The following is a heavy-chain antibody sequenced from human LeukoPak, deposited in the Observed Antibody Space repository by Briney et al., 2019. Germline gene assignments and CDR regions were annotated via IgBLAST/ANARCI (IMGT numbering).Heavy chain of an antibody. J-gene: IGHJ4*02. Sequence: SETLSLTCSVSGGSVSSYYWSWIRQSPGRGLEWIGYIHNSGRTNYNPSLKSRVAGFVDTSKNQVSLRLSSVTAADTAVYYCARGKYYFDYWGQGTLVTVSS. V-gene: IGHV4-59*02. CDR2: IHNSGRT. CDR1: GGSVSSYY. CDR3: ARGKYYFDY.